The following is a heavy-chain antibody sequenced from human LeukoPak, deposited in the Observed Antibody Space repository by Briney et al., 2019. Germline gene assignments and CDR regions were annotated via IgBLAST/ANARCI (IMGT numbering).Heavy chain of an antibody. CDR3: ARTPAGPPYYYIDV. CDR1: GGSSSSYY. V-gene: IGHV4-59*01. Sequence: SETLSLTCTVSGGSSSSYYWSWIRQPPGKGLEWIGYIYYSGSTNYNPSLRRRVTISVDTSRNQFSLQLNSVTAADTAVYYCARTPAGPPYYYIDVWGKGTTVTVSS. J-gene: IGHJ6*03. CDR2: IYYSGST. D-gene: IGHD6-13*01.